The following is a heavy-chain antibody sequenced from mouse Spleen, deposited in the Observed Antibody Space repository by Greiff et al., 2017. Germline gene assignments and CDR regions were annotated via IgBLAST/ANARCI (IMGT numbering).Heavy chain of an antibody. V-gene: IGHV1-50*01. CDR3: ARGGGSSSWYFDY. Sequence: QVQLKQPGAELVKPGASVKLSCKASGYTFTSYWMQWVKQRPGQGLEWIGEIDPSDSYTNYNQKFKGKATLTVDTSSSTAYMQLSSLTSEDSAVYYCARGGGSSSWYFDYWGQGTTLTVSS. CDR2: IDPSDSYT. J-gene: IGHJ2*01. D-gene: IGHD1-1*01. CDR1: GYTFTSYW.